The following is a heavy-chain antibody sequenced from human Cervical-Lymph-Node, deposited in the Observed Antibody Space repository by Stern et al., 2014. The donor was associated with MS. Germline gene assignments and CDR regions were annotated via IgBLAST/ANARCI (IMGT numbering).Heavy chain of an antibody. V-gene: IGHV3-21*01. Sequence: EMQLVESGGGLVKPGGSLRLSCAASGFTFSYYSMNWVRQAPGKVLEWVACISTGSTYIYYADSVKGRFTISRDNAQNSLYLQMNSLRAEDTAVYYCARGTVTAYNWFDPWGQGTLVTVSS. CDR1: GFTFSYYS. CDR2: ISTGSTYI. CDR3: ARGTVTAYNWFDP. D-gene: IGHD4-11*01. J-gene: IGHJ5*02.